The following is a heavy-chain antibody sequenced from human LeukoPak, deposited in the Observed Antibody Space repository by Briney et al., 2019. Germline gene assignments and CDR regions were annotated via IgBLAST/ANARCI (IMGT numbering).Heavy chain of an antibody. D-gene: IGHD1-1*01. CDR2: ISSSGNSR. Sequence: GGSLRLSCAASGFILSNYRMNWVRQAPGKGLEWVSYISSSGNSREYADSVKGRFTISRDNARDSLHLQMNSLRVEDTAVYYCARDRPRTKTTGYFDLWGRGTLVTVSS. CDR3: ARDRPRTKTTGYFDL. J-gene: IGHJ2*01. V-gene: IGHV3-48*04. CDR1: GFILSNYR.